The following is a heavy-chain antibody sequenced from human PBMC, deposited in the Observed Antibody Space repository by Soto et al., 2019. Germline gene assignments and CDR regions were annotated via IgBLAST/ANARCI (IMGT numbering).Heavy chain of an antibody. CDR3: ARHGPDSSGWEVYDAFDI. V-gene: IGHV5-51*01. CDR1: GYSFTSYW. J-gene: IGHJ3*02. D-gene: IGHD6-19*01. Sequence: GESLKISCKGSGYSFTSYWIGWVRQMPGKGLEWMGIIYPGDSDTRYSPSFQGQVTISADKSISTAYLQWSSLKASDTAMYYCARHGPDSSGWEVYDAFDIWGQGTMVTVSS. CDR2: IYPGDSDT.